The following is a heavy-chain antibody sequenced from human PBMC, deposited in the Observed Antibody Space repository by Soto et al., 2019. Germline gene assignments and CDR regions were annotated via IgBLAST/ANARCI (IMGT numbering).Heavy chain of an antibody. Sequence: VSVKVSCKASGYTFTGYYMHWVRQAPGQGLEWMGWINPNSGATNFAQKFHGRVTMTRDTSISTAYMELSRLRSDDTAVYYCASLYYYDSRGPRDAFDILGEGTMVTFSS. CDR2: INPNSGAT. CDR3: ASLYYYDSRGPRDAFDI. J-gene: IGHJ3*02. D-gene: IGHD3-22*01. CDR1: GYTFTGYY. V-gene: IGHV1-2*02.